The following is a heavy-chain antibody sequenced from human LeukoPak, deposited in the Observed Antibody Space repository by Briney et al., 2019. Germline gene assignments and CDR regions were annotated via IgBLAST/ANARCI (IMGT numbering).Heavy chain of an antibody. CDR1: GYSFTSYW. Sequence: GESLKISCKGSGYSFTSYWIGWVRPLPGKGLEWMGIIYPGDSDTRYSPSFQGQVTISADKSISTAYLQWSSLKASDTAMYYCASRHGDPPGGYYYMDVWGKGTTVTVSS. CDR2: IYPGDSDT. D-gene: IGHD4-17*01. J-gene: IGHJ6*03. CDR3: ASRHGDPPGGYYYMDV. V-gene: IGHV5-51*01.